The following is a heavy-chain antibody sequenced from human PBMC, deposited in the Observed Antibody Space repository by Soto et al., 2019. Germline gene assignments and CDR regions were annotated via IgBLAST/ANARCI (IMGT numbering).Heavy chain of an antibody. CDR1: GYTFTSYD. V-gene: IGHV1-8*01. Sequence: ASVKVSCKASGYTFTSYDINWVRQATGQGLEWMGWMNPNSGNTGYAQKFQGRVTMTRNTSISTAYMELSSLRSEDTAVYYCARERGYSYGTGPPFVWGQGTTVTVSS. CDR3: ARERGYSYGTGPPFV. J-gene: IGHJ6*02. D-gene: IGHD5-18*01. CDR2: MNPNSGNT.